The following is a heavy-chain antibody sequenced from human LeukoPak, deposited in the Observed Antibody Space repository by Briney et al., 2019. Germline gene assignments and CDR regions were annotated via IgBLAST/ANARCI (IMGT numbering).Heavy chain of an antibody. D-gene: IGHD3-3*01. CDR2: TSGSGGST. J-gene: IGHJ4*02. CDR1: GFTFSSYA. Sequence: GGSLRLSCAASGFTFSSYAMSWVRQAPGKGLEWVSATSGSGGSTYYADSVKGRFTISRDNAKNSLYLQMNSLRAEDTAVYYCARVGSYYDFWSGFDWGQGTLVTVSS. CDR3: ARVGSYYDFWSGFD. V-gene: IGHV3-23*01.